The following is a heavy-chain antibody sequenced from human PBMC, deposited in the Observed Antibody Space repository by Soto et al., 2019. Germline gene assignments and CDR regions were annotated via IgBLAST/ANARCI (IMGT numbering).Heavy chain of an antibody. CDR3: ARARDYYYGMDV. J-gene: IGHJ6*02. CDR1: GGSISDYY. CDR2: IYYSGST. V-gene: IGHV4-59*01. Sequence: PSETLSLTRTVAGGSISDYYWSWIRQPPGKGLEWIGYIYYSGSTNYNPSLKSRVTISVDTSKNQFSLKLSSVTAADTAVYYCARARDYYYGMDVWGQGTTVTVSS.